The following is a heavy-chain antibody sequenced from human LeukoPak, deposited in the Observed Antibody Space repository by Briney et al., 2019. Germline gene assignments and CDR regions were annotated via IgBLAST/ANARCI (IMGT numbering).Heavy chain of an antibody. CDR1: GYTFTSYG. J-gene: IGHJ5*02. Sequence: ASVKVSCKASGYTFTSYGISWVRQAPGQGLEWMGWISAYNGNTNYAQKLQGRVTMTTDTSTSTAYMELRSLRSDDTAVYYRARGTPLPEHCSGGSCYYNWFDPWGQGTLVTVSS. D-gene: IGHD2-15*01. CDR2: ISAYNGNT. CDR3: ARGTPLPEHCSGGSCYYNWFDP. V-gene: IGHV1-18*01.